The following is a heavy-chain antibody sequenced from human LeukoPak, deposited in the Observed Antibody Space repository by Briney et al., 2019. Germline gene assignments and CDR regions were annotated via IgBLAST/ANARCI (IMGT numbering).Heavy chain of an antibody. V-gene: IGHV3-7*01. CDR2: INQGGSAP. D-gene: IGHD6-13*01. J-gene: IGHJ4*02. CDR1: GFTFSTFW. CDR3: ARDISASGIFFDS. Sequence: GGSLRLSCAASGFTFSTFWMGWVRQVPGKRLEWVANINQGGSAPYYVDSVKGRFTISRDNAENALYLQMNSLRAEDTAVYFCARDISASGIFFDSWGPGTLVTVSS.